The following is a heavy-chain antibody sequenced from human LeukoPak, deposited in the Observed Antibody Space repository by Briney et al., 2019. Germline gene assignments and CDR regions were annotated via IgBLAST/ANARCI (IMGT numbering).Heavy chain of an antibody. J-gene: IGHJ5*02. CDR2: IIPIFGTA. CDR1: GGTFSSYA. Sequence: GASVKVSCKASGGTFSSYAISWVRQAPGQGLEWMGGIIPIFGTANYAQKFQGRVTITADESTSTAYMELSRLRSDDTAVYYCARDRANTAMNSWGQGTLVTVSS. D-gene: IGHD5-18*01. CDR3: ARDRANTAMNS. V-gene: IGHV1-69*13.